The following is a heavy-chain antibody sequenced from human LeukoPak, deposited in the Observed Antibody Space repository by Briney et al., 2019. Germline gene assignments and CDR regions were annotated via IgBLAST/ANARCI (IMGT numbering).Heavy chain of an antibody. V-gene: IGHV3-21*01. Sequence: GGSLRLSCAAPGFTFSSYNMNWVRQAPGKGLEWVSSISTRSSDIYYVDSVKGRFTISRDNAKNSLYLQMNSLRAEDTAVYYCARGCSSTSCHTADNWFDPWGQGTLVTVSS. CDR2: ISTRSSDI. J-gene: IGHJ5*02. D-gene: IGHD2-2*01. CDR1: GFTFSSYN. CDR3: ARGCSSTSCHTADNWFDP.